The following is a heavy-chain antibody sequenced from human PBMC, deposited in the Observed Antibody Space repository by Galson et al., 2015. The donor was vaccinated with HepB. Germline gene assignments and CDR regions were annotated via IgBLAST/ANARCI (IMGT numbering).Heavy chain of an antibody. Sequence: QSGAEVKKPGESLKISCKGSGYSFTTYWIGWVRQMPGKGLEWMGRIDPSDSYTNYSPSFQGHVTISADKSISTAYLQWSSLRSSDTAMYYCARHLYRPGWFYPSGQGTRLTLSS. J-gene: IGHJ5*02. CDR1: GYSFTTYW. CDR2: IDPSDSYT. V-gene: IGHV5-10-1*01. CDR3: ARHLYRPGWFYP. D-gene: IGHD3-16*01.